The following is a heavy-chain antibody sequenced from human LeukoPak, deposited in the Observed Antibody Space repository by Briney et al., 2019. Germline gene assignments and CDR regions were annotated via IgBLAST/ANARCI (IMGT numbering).Heavy chain of an antibody. Sequence: GGSLRLSCAASGFTFSRFALSWVRQAPGKGLEWVSGISGSGGSTYYADSVKGRFTISRDNSRNPLYLQMNTLRAEDTAVYYCAKDREYSYVYDAFDIWGQGTLVTVSS. CDR3: AKDREYSYVYDAFDI. D-gene: IGHD3-16*01. J-gene: IGHJ3*02. CDR2: ISGSGGST. CDR1: GFTFSRFA. V-gene: IGHV3-23*01.